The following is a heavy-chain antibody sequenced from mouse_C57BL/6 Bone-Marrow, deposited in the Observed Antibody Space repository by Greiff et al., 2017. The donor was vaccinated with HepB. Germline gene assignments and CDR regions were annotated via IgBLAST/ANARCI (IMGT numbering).Heavy chain of an antibody. CDR1: GFNIKDDY. J-gene: IGHJ4*01. CDR3: TTTYGNYGGYDMDY. D-gene: IGHD2-1*01. Sequence: VQLQQSGAELVRPGASVKLSCTASGFNIKDDYMHWVQQRPEQGLEWIGWIDPENGDTEYASKFQSKATITADTSSNKAYLQLSSLTSEDAAVYYCTTTYGNYGGYDMDYWGQGTSVTVSS. CDR2: IDPENGDT. V-gene: IGHV14-4*01.